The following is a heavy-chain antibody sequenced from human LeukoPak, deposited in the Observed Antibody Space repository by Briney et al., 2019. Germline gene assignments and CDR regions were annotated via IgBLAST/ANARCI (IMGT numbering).Heavy chain of an antibody. D-gene: IGHD2-15*01. V-gene: IGHV3-15*01. CDR3: TTGITRYCSGGSCDPNDY. CDR1: GFTFSNAW. Sequence: GGSLRLSCAASGFTFSNAWMSWVRQAPGKGLEWVGRIKSKTDGGTTDYAAPVKGRFTISRDDSKNTLYLQMNSLKTEDTAVYYCTTGITRYCSGGSCDPNDYWGQGTLVTVSS. J-gene: IGHJ4*02. CDR2: IKSKTDGGTT.